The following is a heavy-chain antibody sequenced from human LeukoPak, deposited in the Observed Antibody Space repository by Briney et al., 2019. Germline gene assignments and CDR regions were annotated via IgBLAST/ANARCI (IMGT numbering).Heavy chain of an antibody. V-gene: IGHV3-30*04. CDR1: GFTFSSYA. CDR3: AREIPVFLGIVVVPAAIARRGGMDV. D-gene: IGHD2-2*03. Sequence: GGSLRLSCAASGFTFSSYAMHWVRQAPGKGLEWVAVISYDGSNKYYADSVKGRFTISRDNSKNTLYLQMNSLGAEDTAVYYCAREIPVFLGIVVVPAAIARRGGMDVWGKGTTVTVSS. J-gene: IGHJ6*04. CDR2: ISYDGSNK.